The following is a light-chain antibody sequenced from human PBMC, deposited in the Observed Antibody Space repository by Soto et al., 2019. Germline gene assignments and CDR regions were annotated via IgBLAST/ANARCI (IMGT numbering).Light chain of an antibody. J-gene: IGLJ2*01. CDR1: NIGSNA. CDR3: QVWDSSSEHVV. Sequence: SSALTQPHSVSVATAQMATITCGGNNIGSNAVHWYQQKPGQDPVLYIYSDSNPPSGMPGRFSGSNPGNTATLTISKIEAGDEADYYCQVWDSSSEHVVFGGGTKVTVL. CDR2: SDS. V-gene: IGLV3-12*02.